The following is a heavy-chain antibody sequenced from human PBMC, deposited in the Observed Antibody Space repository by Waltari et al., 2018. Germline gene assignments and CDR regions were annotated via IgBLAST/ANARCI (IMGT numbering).Heavy chain of an antibody. CDR2: IRSKAYGGTT. J-gene: IGHJ6*02. Sequence: EVQLVESGVGLVQPGRSLRLSCTASGFTFGDYAMSWVRQAPGKGLEGVGFIRSKAYGGTTEYAASVKGRFNISRDDSKSIAYLQMNSLKTEDTAVYYCTRSNYDFWSGYYNFDRGGMDVWGQGTTVTVSS. V-gene: IGHV3-49*04. CDR3: TRSNYDFWSGYYNFDRGGMDV. D-gene: IGHD3-3*01. CDR1: GFTFGDYA.